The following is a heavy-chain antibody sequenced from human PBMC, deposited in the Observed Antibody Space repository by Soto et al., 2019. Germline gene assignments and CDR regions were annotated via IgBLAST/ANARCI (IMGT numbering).Heavy chain of an antibody. CDR2: IIPIFGTA. V-gene: IGHV1-69*13. CDR1: GGSFISYA. Sequence: GXAVKVSCAASGGSFISYAGNWVRQAPGQGLEWMGGIIPIFGTANYAQKFQGRVTITADESTSTAYMELSSLRSEDTAVYYCASGSMVQATAKWAFDIWGQGTMVTVSS. D-gene: IGHD1-1*01. J-gene: IGHJ3*02. CDR3: ASGSMVQATAKWAFDI.